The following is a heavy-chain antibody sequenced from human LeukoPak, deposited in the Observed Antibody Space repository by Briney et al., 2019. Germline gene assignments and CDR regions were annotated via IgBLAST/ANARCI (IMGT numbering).Heavy chain of an antibody. CDR3: ARGAIIAVAGTYFDY. CDR1: GGSFSGYY. V-gene: IGHV4-34*01. D-gene: IGHD6-19*01. Sequence: SETLSLSCAVYGGSFSGYYWSWIRQPPGKGLEWIGEINHSGSTNYNPSLKSRVTISVDTSKNQFSLKLSSVTAADTAVYYCARGAIIAVAGTYFDYWGQGTLVTVSS. J-gene: IGHJ4*02. CDR2: INHSGST.